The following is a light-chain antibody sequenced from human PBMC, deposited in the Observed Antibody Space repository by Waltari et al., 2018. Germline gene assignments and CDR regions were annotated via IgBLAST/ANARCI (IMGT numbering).Light chain of an antibody. Sequence: QSALTQPRSVSGSPGQSVTISCTGTSSDVGAYNYSSWYQQHPGKAHNLIVYEVTKRPSGVPDRFSGSKSGNTASRTIAGLQAGDEADYHCSSYTGSHTLVFGGGTKLTV. V-gene: IGLV2-11*01. CDR1: SSDVGAYNY. CDR3: SSYTGSHTLV. J-gene: IGLJ2*01. CDR2: EVT.